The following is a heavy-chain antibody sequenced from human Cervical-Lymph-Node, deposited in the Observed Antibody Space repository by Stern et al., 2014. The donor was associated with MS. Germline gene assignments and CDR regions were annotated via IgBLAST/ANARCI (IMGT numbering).Heavy chain of an antibody. Sequence: VQLLQSGAEVKKPGESLRISCKGSGHSFTAYWIAWLRQTPGKGLEWMGNIYFGDSDTRYSPSFQGHVTMSVDKSIATAYLQWSSLNSSDTAIYYCATWAPPHNWFDPWGQGTLVTVSS. J-gene: IGHJ5*02. V-gene: IGHV5-51*03. CDR1: GHSFTAYW. D-gene: IGHD7-27*01. CDR3: ATWAPPHNWFDP. CDR2: IYFGDSDT.